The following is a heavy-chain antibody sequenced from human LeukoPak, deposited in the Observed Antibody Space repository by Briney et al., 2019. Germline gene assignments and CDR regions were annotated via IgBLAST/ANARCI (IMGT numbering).Heavy chain of an antibody. CDR1: GFTFRSYT. D-gene: IGHD1-26*01. J-gene: IGHJ4*02. CDR2: ISGSGGGT. Sequence: PGGSLRLSCAASGFTFRSYTMSWVRQAPGTGLEWVATISGSGGGTYYADSVKGRFTISRDDSKNTLYLQMNSLRAEDTAVYYCAKDLGRYRNNYFDYWGQGTLVTVSS. CDR3: AKDLGRYRNNYFDY. V-gene: IGHV3-23*01.